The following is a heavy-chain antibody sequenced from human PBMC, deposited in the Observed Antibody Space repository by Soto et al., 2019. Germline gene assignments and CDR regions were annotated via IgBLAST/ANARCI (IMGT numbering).Heavy chain of an antibody. V-gene: IGHV3-23*01. CDR1: GFTFSSYA. J-gene: IGHJ4*02. Sequence: GGSLRLSCAASGFTFSSYAMSWVRQAPGKGLEWVSAISGSGGSTYYADSVKGRFTISRDNSKNTLYLQMNNLRAEDTAVYYCAKDSLYCSGGSCYEHFDYWGQGTLVTVSS. CDR2: ISGSGGST. D-gene: IGHD2-15*01. CDR3: AKDSLYCSGGSCYEHFDY.